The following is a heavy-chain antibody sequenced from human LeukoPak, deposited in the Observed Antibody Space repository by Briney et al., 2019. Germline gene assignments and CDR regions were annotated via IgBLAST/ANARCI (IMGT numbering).Heavy chain of an antibody. D-gene: IGHD3-22*01. CDR3: ARERGLDDSSGYYYDY. Sequence: SQTLSLTCTVSGGSISSGGYYWSWIRQHPGNGLEWIGYIYYSGSTYYNPSLKSRVTISVDTSKNQFSLKLSSVTAADTAVYYCARERGLDDSSGYYYDYWGQGTLVTVSS. CDR2: IYYSGST. J-gene: IGHJ4*02. V-gene: IGHV4-31*03. CDR1: GGSISSGGYY.